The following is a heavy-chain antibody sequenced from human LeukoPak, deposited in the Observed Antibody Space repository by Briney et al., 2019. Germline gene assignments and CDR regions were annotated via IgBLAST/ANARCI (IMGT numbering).Heavy chain of an antibody. CDR1: GFTFSSYA. CDR2: ISYDGSNQ. Sequence: PGGSLRLSCAASGFTFSSYAMHWVRQAPGKGLEWVAVISYDGSNQYYADSVKGRFTISRDNSKNMLYLQMNSLRVKDTAVYYCARPSNDYSNYGYFDYWGQGTLVTDSS. CDR3: ARPSNDYSNYGYFDY. V-gene: IGHV3-30-3*01. D-gene: IGHD4-11*01. J-gene: IGHJ4*02.